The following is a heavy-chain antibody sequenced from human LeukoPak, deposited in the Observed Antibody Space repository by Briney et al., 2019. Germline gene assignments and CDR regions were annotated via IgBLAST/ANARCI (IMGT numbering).Heavy chain of an antibody. J-gene: IGHJ4*02. CDR1: GYTFSSYG. V-gene: IGHV1-46*01. CDR2: INPSGGST. CDR3: ARDSYGSSDPKYYFDY. Sequence: ASVKVSCKASGYTFSSYGMSWVRQAPGQGLEWMGIINPSGGSTSYAQKFQGRVTMTRDTSTSTVYMELSSLRSEDTAVYYCARDSYGSSDPKYYFDYWGQGTLVTVSS. D-gene: IGHD3-22*01.